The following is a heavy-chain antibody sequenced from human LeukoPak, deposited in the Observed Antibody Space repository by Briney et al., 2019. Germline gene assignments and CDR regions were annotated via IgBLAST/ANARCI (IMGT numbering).Heavy chain of an antibody. Sequence: PGGSLRLSCAASGFTFSSYAMSWVRQAPGNGLEWVSGISGSGSSTYYADSVKGRFTISRDNSKNTLYLQMNSLRAEDTAVYYCAKATAKAGATDKIYDYWGQGTLVTVSS. J-gene: IGHJ4*02. CDR3: AKATAKAGATDKIYDY. CDR2: ISGSGSST. CDR1: GFTFSSYA. V-gene: IGHV3-23*01. D-gene: IGHD1-26*01.